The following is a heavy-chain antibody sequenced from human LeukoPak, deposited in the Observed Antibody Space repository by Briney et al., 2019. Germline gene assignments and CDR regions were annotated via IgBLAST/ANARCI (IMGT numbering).Heavy chain of an antibody. V-gene: IGHV4-38-2*02. CDR2: IYHRGST. D-gene: IGHD3-3*01. Sequence: KPSETLSLTCTVSGYFISSGYYWGWIRQPPGKGLEWIGSIYHRGSTYYNPSLRSRVIISVDTSKNQFSLKLRSVTAADTAFYYCARDSQDDYDFWSGYDYWGQGTLVTVSS. CDR3: ARDSQDDYDFWSGYDY. CDR1: GYFISSGYY. J-gene: IGHJ4*02.